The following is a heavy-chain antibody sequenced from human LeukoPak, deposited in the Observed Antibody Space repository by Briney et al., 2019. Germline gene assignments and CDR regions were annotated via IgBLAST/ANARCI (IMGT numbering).Heavy chain of an antibody. V-gene: IGHV3-7*03. CDR3: ASTCSSTSCYGFHYGMDV. J-gene: IGHJ6*04. D-gene: IGHD2-2*01. CDR1: GFTFSSYW. Sequence: PGGSLRLSCAASGFTFSSYWMSWVRQAPGKGLEWVANIKQDGSEKYYVDSEKGRFTISRDNAKNSLYLQMNSLRAEDTAVYYCASTCSSTSCYGFHYGMDVWGKGTTVTVSS. CDR2: IKQDGSEK.